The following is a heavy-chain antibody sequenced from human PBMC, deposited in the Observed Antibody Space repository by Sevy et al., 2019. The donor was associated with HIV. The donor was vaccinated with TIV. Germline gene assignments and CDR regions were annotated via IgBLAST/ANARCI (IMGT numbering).Heavy chain of an antibody. Sequence: GGSLRLSCAASGFTFSSYSMNWVRQAPGKGLEWVSSISSSSSYIYYADSVKGRFTISRENAKKSLYLQMNSLRAEDTAVYYCARDLGGSYSYANWFDSWGQGTLVTVSS. CDR1: GFTFSSYS. CDR2: ISSSSSYI. J-gene: IGHJ5*01. D-gene: IGHD1-26*01. CDR3: ARDLGGSYSYANWFDS. V-gene: IGHV3-21*01.